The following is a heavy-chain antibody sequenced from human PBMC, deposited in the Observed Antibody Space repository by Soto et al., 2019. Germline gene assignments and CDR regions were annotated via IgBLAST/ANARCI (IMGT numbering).Heavy chain of an antibody. V-gene: IGHV3-23*01. D-gene: IGHD3-22*01. CDR3: AKAYGFYYDSTRYGMDV. Sequence: GGSLRLSCAASGFTFSSYAMSWVRQAPGKGLEWVSAISGSGGSTYYADSVKGRFTISRDNSKNTLYLQMNSLRAEDTAVYYCAKAYGFYYDSTRYGMDVWGQGTTVTV. CDR2: ISGSGGST. CDR1: GFTFSSYA. J-gene: IGHJ6*02.